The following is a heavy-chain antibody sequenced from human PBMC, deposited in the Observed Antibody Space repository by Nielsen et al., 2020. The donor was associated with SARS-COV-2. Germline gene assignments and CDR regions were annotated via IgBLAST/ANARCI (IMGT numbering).Heavy chain of an antibody. Sequence: WIRQPPGKGLEWIGEIYHSGSTNYNPSLKSRVTISVDKSKNQFSLKLSSVTAADTAVYYCARAGQLMVRGVISAFDIWGQGTMVTVSS. CDR3: ARAGQLMVRGVISAFDI. V-gene: IGHV4-4*02. D-gene: IGHD3-10*01. CDR2: IYHSGST. J-gene: IGHJ3*02.